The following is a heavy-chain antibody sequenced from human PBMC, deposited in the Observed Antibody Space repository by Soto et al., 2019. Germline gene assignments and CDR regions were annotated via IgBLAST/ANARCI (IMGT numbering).Heavy chain of an antibody. CDR3: AKGGDLYCISTSCYLPY. V-gene: IGHV1-3*01. CDR2: INAGNGNT. D-gene: IGHD2-2*01. J-gene: IGHJ4*02. Sequence: ASVKVSCKASGYTFTSYAMHWVRQAPGQRLEWMGWINAGNGNTKYSQKFQGRFTISRDNSKNTLYLQMNSLRAEDTAVYYCAKGGDLYCISTSCYLPYWGQGTLVTVSS. CDR1: GYTFTSYA.